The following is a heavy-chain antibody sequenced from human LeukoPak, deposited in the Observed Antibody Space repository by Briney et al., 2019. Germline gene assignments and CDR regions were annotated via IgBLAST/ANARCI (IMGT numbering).Heavy chain of an antibody. J-gene: IGHJ5*02. CDR1: GYTFTSYG. D-gene: IGHD3-3*01. V-gene: IGHV1-18*01. Sequence: ASVKVSCKASGYTFTSYGISWVRQAPGQGLEWMGWISAYNGNTNYAQKLQGRVTMTTDTSTSTAYMELRSLRSDDTAVYYCAREGNTIFGVVEMISWFDPWGQGTLVTVSS. CDR2: ISAYNGNT. CDR3: AREGNTIFGVVEMISWFDP.